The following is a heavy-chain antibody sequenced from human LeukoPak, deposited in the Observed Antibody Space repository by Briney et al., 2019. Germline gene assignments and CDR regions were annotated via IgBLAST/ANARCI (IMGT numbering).Heavy chain of an antibody. J-gene: IGHJ4*02. D-gene: IGHD1-26*01. CDR1: GYTFTEYY. CDR3: GRKSGARKTSEFDS. V-gene: IGHV1-2*02. Sequence: ASVKVSCKASGYTFTEYYINGVRQAPGQGLEWMGWIHPNSGGTNYGQKFQGRVTMTRDTSISTAYMELSRLTFDDTAVYFCGRKSGARKTSEFDSWGQGTLVTVSS. CDR2: IHPNSGGT.